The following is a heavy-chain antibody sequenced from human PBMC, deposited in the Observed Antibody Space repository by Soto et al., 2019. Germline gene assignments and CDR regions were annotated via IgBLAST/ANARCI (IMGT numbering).Heavy chain of an antibody. V-gene: IGHV3-33*01. CDR2: IWYDGSNK. D-gene: IGHD1-7*01. Sequence: QVQLVASGGGVVQPGRSLRLSCSASGFTFSIYGMHWVRQAPGKGLEWVAVIWYDGSNKYYADSVKGRFTISRDNSKNTLYLQMNSLRAEDTAVYYCARDQRNWNFYFDYWGQGTLVTVSS. J-gene: IGHJ4*02. CDR3: ARDQRNWNFYFDY. CDR1: GFTFSIYG.